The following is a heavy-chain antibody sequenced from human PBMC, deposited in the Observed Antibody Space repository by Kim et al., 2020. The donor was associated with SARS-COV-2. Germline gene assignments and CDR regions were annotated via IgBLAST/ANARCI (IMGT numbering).Heavy chain of an antibody. CDR1: GGSISSGSYY. Sequence: SETLSLTCTVSGGSISSGSYYWSWIRQPAGKGLEWIGRIYTSGSTNYNPSLKSRVTISVDTSKNQFSLKLSSVTAADTAVYYCASGAVNAIYYYYYGMDVWGPETTVTVSS. CDR3: ASGAVNAIYYYYYGMDV. V-gene: IGHV4-61*02. D-gene: IGHD1-26*01. CDR2: IYTSGST. J-gene: IGHJ6*02.